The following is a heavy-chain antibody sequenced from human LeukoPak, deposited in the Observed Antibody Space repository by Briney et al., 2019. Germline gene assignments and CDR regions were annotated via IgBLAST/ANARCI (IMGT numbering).Heavy chain of an antibody. J-gene: IGHJ4*02. CDR2: ISGSGGST. V-gene: IGHV3-23*01. Sequence: GGSLRLSCAASGFTFSSYAMSWVRQAPGKGLEWVSAISGSGGSTYYADSAKGRFTISRDNSKNTLYLQMNSLRAEDTAVYYCANRPVMYYYDSSGYYPDYWGQGTLVTVSS. CDR3: ANRPVMYYYDSSGYYPDY. D-gene: IGHD3-22*01. CDR1: GFTFSSYA.